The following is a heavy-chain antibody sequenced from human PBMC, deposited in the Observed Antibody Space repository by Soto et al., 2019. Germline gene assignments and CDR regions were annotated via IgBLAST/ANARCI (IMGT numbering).Heavy chain of an antibody. CDR3: AREKVGSGIYYYFDY. CDR2: IWYDGSNK. V-gene: IGHV3-33*01. CDR1: GFTFSSYG. Sequence: PGGSLRLSCAASGFTFSSYGMHWVRQAPGKWLEWVAVIWYDGSNKYYADSVKGRFTISRDNSKNTLYLQMNSLRAEDTAVYYCAREKVGSGIYYYFDYWGQGXLVTVYS. D-gene: IGHD1-26*01. J-gene: IGHJ4*02.